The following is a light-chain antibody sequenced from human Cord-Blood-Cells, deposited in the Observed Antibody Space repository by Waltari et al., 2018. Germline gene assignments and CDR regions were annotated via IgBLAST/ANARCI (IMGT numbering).Light chain of an antibody. V-gene: IGLV2-14*03. CDR3: SSYTSSSTLVV. J-gene: IGLJ2*01. Sequence: QSALTQPASVSGSPGQSITIPCTGTSSDVGGYHYVSRYQHHPGKAPKLMIYDVSNRPSGVSNRFSGSKSGNMASLTISGLQAEDEADYYCSSYTSSSTLVVFGGGTKLTVL. CDR1: SSDVGGYHY. CDR2: DVS.